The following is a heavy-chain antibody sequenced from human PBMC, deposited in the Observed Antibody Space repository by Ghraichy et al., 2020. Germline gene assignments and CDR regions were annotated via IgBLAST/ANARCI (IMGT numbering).Heavy chain of an antibody. D-gene: IGHD2/OR15-2a*01. J-gene: IGHJ4*02. V-gene: IGHV3-7*03. Sequence: GALNISCAASGFTFSSYWMSWVRQAPGKGLEWVANIKQDGSEKYYVDSVKGRFTISRDNAKNSLYLQMNSLRAEDTAVYYCARDLLLSGVPGFDYWGQGTLVTVSS. CDR3: ARDLLLSGVPGFDY. CDR1: GFTFSSYW. CDR2: IKQDGSEK.